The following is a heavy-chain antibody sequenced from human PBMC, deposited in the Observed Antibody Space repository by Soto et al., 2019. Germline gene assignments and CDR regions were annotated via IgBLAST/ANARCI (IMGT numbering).Heavy chain of an antibody. CDR2: ISSSSTI. J-gene: IGHJ6*03. V-gene: IGHV3-48*01. Sequence: EVQLVESGGGLVQPGGSLRLSCAASGFTFSSYSMNWVRQAPGKGLEWVSYISSSSTIYYADSVKGRFTISRDNAKNSLYLQMNSLRAEDTAVYYCARDQDGDYSYYMDVWGKGTTVTVSS. CDR3: ARDQDGDYSYYMDV. CDR1: GFTFSSYS. D-gene: IGHD4-17*01.